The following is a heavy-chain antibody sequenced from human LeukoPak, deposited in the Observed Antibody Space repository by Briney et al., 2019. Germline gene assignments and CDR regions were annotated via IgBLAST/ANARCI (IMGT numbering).Heavy chain of an antibody. CDR3: ARGPIVMVNDNWFDP. J-gene: IGHJ5*02. D-gene: IGHD2-21*01. CDR2: IHHSGRT. V-gene: IGHV4-38-2*02. CDR1: GNSITNGYH. Sequence: SETLSLSCTVSGNSITNGYHWGWIRQPPGKGLEWIGNIHHSGRTYYNPSLKSRVTMSVDTSNNQFSLKLSSVTAADTAVYFCARGPIVMVNDNWFDPWAREPWSPSPQ.